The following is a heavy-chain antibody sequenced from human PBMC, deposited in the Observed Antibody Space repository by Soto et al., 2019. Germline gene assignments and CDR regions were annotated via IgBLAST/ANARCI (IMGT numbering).Heavy chain of an antibody. D-gene: IGHD6-13*01. V-gene: IGHV3-30*18. J-gene: IGHJ6*02. CDR3: AEDEKSSSWPNYYYYGMDV. CDR2: ISYDGTNK. Sequence: QVQLVESGGGVVQPGRSLRLSCAASGFTFSSYGMHWVRQAPGKGLEWVALISYDGTNKYYADSVKGRFTISRDNSKNTLYLQTTSLRAEDTAVYYCAEDEKSSSWPNYYYYGMDVWGQGTMVTVSS. CDR1: GFTFSSYG.